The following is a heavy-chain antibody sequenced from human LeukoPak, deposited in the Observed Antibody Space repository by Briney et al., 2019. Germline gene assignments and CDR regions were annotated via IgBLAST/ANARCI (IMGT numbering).Heavy chain of an antibody. V-gene: IGHV4-61*09. CDR2: IYTSGST. D-gene: IGHD5-12*01. J-gene: IGHJ5*02. CDR3: ARRPGWLNSAWFDP. Sequence: SQTLSLTCTVSGGSISSGSYYWTWIRQPAGKGLEWIRHIYTSGSTNYNPPLKSRVTIAMDTSKNHFSLKLSSVTAADTAVYYCARRPGWLNSAWFDPWGQGTLVTVSS. CDR1: GGSISSGSYY.